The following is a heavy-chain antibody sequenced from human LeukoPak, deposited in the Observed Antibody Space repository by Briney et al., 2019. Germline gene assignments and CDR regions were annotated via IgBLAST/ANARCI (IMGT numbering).Heavy chain of an antibody. CDR2: INPNSGGT. D-gene: IGHD1-1*01. V-gene: IGHV1-2*02. J-gene: IGHJ4*02. CDR3: ARTPPYNWNDFDY. CDR1: GYTFNGYY. Sequence: GASVKVSCKASGYTFNGYYIHWVRQAPGQGLEWMGWINPNSGGTNYAQKFQGRVTMTRDTSISTAYMELSRLRSDDTAVYYCARTPPYNWNDFDYWGQGTLVTVSS.